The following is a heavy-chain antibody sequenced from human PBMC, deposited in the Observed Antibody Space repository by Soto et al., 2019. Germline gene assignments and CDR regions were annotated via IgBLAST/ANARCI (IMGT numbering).Heavy chain of an antibody. CDR3: ARDPPTGSTLDWFDS. Sequence: EVQLVESGGGLVKPGGSLRLSCAASEFSFSSVSLGWARQAPGKGLEWVSSISSSGSFMNYADSVKGRFTISRDNAKNSLYLQMTSLKDEDTAVYYCARDPPTGSTLDWFDSWGQGTLVTVSS. D-gene: IGHD1-7*01. J-gene: IGHJ5*01. V-gene: IGHV3-21*01. CDR2: ISSSGSFM. CDR1: EFSFSSVS.